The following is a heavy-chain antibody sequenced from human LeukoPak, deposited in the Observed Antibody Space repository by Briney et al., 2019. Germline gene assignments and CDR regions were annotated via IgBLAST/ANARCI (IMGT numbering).Heavy chain of an antibody. V-gene: IGHV4-39*01. D-gene: IGHD1-26*01. CDR2: IYYSGST. CDR3: ARHEYSGSYYGLSWFDP. CDR1: GGSISSSGYY. J-gene: IGHJ5*02. Sequence: SETLSLTCTVSGGSISSSGYYWGWIRQPPGKGLEWIASIYYSGSTYYNPSLKSRITISVDTSTNQLSLKLSSLTAADTAVYSCARHEYSGSYYGLSWFDPWGQGTLVTVSS.